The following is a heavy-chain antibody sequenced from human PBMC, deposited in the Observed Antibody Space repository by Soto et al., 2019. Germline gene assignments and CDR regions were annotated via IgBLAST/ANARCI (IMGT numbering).Heavy chain of an antibody. CDR2: IKSKTNGGAI. CDR1: GFTFSNAW. V-gene: IGHV3-15*01. CDR3: TTYSGSYSYDN. D-gene: IGHD3-16*01. Sequence: GGSLRLSCAASGFTFSNAWMTWVRQAPGKGLEWVGRIKSKTNGGAIDYAAPVKGRFTISRDDSKNTLYLQMNSLQTEDTAVYYCTTYSGSYSYDNWGQGTLVTVSS. J-gene: IGHJ4*02.